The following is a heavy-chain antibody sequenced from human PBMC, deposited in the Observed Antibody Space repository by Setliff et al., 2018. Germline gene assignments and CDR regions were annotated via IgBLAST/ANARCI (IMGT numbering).Heavy chain of an antibody. Sequence: SETLSLTCTAYGGTFSDYYWTWIRQPPGKGLEWIGEINHSGTTNYNPSLRSRVTISVDTSKNQFSLKLSSVTAADTAGYYCARGRAGHSGHWGQGTLVTVSS. CDR3: ARGRAGHSGH. CDR1: GGTFSDYY. D-gene: IGHD6-19*01. J-gene: IGHJ4*02. CDR2: INHSGTT. V-gene: IGHV4-34*01.